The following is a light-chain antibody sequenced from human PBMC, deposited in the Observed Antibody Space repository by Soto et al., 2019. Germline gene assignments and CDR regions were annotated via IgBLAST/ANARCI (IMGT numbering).Light chain of an antibody. CDR1: SSNLGAGYD. CDR2: GNR. CDR3: QAYDYSLTASV. V-gene: IGLV1-40*01. Sequence: QSVLTQPPSVSGAPGQRVTISCTGNSSNLGAGYDVHWYQQLPGAAPKLVILGNRNRPSGVPERFSGSKSGTSACLAITGLQAEDEADYNCQAYDYSLTASVFCGGTKLTVL. J-gene: IGLJ3*02.